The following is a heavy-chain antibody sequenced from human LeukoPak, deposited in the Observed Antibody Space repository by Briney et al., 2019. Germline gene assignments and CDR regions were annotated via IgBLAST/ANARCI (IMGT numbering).Heavy chain of an antibody. Sequence: GGSLRLSCAASGFTVSNKYMTWVRQAPGKGLEWVSLIYSDGRTYYADSVKGRCTISRDNSKNTLYLQMNSLRAEDTAVYYCAKVVSGSRTFNWFDPWGQGTLVTVSS. CDR2: IYSDGRT. CDR3: AKVVSGSRTFNWFDP. V-gene: IGHV3-53*05. J-gene: IGHJ5*02. CDR1: GFTVSNKY. D-gene: IGHD2-15*01.